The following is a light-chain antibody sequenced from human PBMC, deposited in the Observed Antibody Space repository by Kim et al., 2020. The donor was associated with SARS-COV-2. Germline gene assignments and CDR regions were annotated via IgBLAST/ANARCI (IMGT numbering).Light chain of an antibody. Sequence: GQSITISCTGTSSDVGGYNYVSWYQPHPGKAPKLMIYDVSYRPSGVSNRFSGSKSGNTASLTISGLQAEDEADYYCSSYTSSSTLVFGTGTKVTVL. CDR1: SSDVGGYNY. CDR2: DVS. CDR3: SSYTSSSTLV. J-gene: IGLJ1*01. V-gene: IGLV2-14*03.